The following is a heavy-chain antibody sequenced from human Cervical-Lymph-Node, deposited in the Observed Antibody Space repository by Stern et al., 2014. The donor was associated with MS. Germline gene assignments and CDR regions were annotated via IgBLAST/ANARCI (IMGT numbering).Heavy chain of an antibody. J-gene: IGHJ4*02. CDR1: GYTFTSDD. V-gene: IGHV1-8*01. Sequence: MQLVESGAEVKKPGASVKVSCKTSGYTFTSDDINWVRQASGQGLEWLGWMNPDSGDTGYAQKFQGRLTITRAPSIRNAYMEIPTLRSEHTAVYYCTKAWDSWGQGTLVIVSS. CDR3: TKAWDS. CDR2: MNPDSGDT.